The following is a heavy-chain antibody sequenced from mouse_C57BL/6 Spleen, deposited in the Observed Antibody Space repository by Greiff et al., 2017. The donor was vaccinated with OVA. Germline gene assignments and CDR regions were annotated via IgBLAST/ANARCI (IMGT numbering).Heavy chain of an antibody. V-gene: IGHV1-80*01. CDR3: ASGYHQWFDY. D-gene: IGHD1-3*01. CDR2: ISPGDGDT. J-gene: IGHJ2*01. CDR1: GYTFSSYW. Sequence: VQLQQSGAELVKPGASVKISCKASGYTFSSYWMNWVKQRPGKGLEWIGKISPGDGDTNYNGKFKGKATLTADKSSSTAYMQLSSLTSEDSAVYFCASGYHQWFDYWGQGTTLTVSS.